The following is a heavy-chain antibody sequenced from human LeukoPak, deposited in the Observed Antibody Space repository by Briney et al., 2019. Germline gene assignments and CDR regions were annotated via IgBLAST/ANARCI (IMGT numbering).Heavy chain of an antibody. J-gene: IGHJ4*02. CDR2: INPSGGST. Sequence: ASVKVSCKASGYTFTSYGISWVRQAPGQGLEWMGIINPSGGSTSYAQKFQGRVTMTRDTSTSTVYMELSSLRSEDTAVYYCARGNLYYDFWSGYPYWGQGTLVTVSS. D-gene: IGHD3-3*01. CDR3: ARGNLYYDFWSGYPY. V-gene: IGHV1-46*01. CDR1: GYTFTSYG.